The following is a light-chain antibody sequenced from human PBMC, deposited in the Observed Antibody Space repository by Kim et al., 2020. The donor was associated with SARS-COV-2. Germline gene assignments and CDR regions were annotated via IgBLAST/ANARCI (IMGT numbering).Light chain of an antibody. V-gene: IGLV1-44*01. J-gene: IGLJ3*02. CDR3: AAWDDSLNGLWV. Sequence: QRVTISCSGSSSYVGSHTENWYQVLPETAPKLHIYSNNQRPSGVPDRFSGSKSGTSASLAISGLQSEDEGDYYCAAWDDSLNGLWVFGGGTQLTVL. CDR1: SSYVGSHT. CDR2: SNN.